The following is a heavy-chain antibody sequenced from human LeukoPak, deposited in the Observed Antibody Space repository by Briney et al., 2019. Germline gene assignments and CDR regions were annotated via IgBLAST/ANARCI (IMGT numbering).Heavy chain of an antibody. V-gene: IGHV4-59*08. CDR1: GGSISSYY. CDR2: IYYSGST. Sequence: SETLSLTCTVSGGSISSYYWSWIRQPPGKGLEWIGYIYYSGSTNYNPSLKSRVTISVDTSKNQFSLKLSSVTAADTAVHYCARSRIAVAGTCHFDYWGQGTLVTVSS. J-gene: IGHJ4*02. CDR3: ARSRIAVAGTCHFDY. D-gene: IGHD6-19*01.